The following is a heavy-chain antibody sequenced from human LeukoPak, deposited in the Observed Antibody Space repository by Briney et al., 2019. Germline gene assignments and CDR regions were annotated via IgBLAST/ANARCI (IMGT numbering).Heavy chain of an antibody. J-gene: IGHJ4*02. V-gene: IGHV1-69*05. CDR3: ARDLFPMGPLRPVFGDY. D-gene: IGHD3-10*01. CDR1: GGTFSNYA. CDR2: IIPIFGTA. Sequence: GASVKVSCKASGGTFSNYAISWVRQAPGQGLEWMGGIIPIFGTANYAQKFQGRVTMTRDMSTSTVYMELSSLRSEDTAVYYCARDLFPMGPLRPVFGDYWGQGTLVTVSS.